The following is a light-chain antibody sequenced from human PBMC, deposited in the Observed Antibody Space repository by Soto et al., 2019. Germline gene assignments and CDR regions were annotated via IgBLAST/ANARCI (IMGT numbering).Light chain of an antibody. CDR2: DVS. V-gene: IGLV2-14*01. CDR1: SSDVGGYNY. Sequence: QSALTQPASVSGSPGQSITISCTGTSSDVGGYNYVSWHQQYPGKAPKLMIYDVSNRPSGVSNRFSGSKSGNTASLPISGLQAEDEADYYCSSYTSSITYVFGTGTKVTVL. CDR3: SSYTSSITYV. J-gene: IGLJ1*01.